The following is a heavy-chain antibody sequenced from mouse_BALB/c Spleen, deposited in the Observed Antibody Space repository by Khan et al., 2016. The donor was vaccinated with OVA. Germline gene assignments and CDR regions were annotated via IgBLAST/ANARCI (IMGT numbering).Heavy chain of an antibody. Sequence: VQLKESGPGLVAPSQSLSITCTVSGFSLTSYGVHWVRQPPGKGLEWLGIIWAGGSTNYTSAPMSRLSISKDNSKSQVFLKMNSLQTKDTAMYYCARDTTATPYWGQGTLVTVSA. CDR2: IWAGGST. J-gene: IGHJ3*01. CDR3: ARDTTATPY. CDR1: GFSLTSYG. D-gene: IGHD1-2*01. V-gene: IGHV2-9*02.